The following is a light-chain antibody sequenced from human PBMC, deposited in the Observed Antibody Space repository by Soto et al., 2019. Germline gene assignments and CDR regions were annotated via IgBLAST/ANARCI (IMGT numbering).Light chain of an antibody. CDR1: QSVSNY. J-gene: IGKJ1*01. CDR2: GAS. V-gene: IGKV3-20*01. Sequence: EIVLTQSPGTLSLSPGERATLSCRASQSVSNYLAWYQQKPGRAPRLLIYGASRRATVIPDRFSGSGSGTDFTLTISRLEPEDFAVYYCQQYGGSPQTFGQGTNLEIK. CDR3: QQYGGSPQT.